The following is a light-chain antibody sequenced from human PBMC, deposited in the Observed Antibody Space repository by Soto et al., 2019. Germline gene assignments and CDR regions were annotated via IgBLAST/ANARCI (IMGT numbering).Light chain of an antibody. J-gene: IGLJ1*01. CDR3: QVWDSSSDHYV. V-gene: IGLV3-21*02. CDR1: HIGSKS. CDR2: DDR. Sequence: SYELTQPPSVAVAPGPTARITCAGTHIGSKSVHWYQQKPGQAPVLVVYDDRDRSSVSPERFSGSNSGNTATLTISSVDVGDEAHYYCQVWDSSSDHYVFGTGTKLTVL.